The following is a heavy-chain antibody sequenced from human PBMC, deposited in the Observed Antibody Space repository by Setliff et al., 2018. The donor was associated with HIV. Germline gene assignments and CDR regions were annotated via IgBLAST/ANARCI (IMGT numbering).Heavy chain of an antibody. D-gene: IGHD5-18*01. Sequence: PSETLSLTCNVSGGSISSSSYYWSWIRQPAGKGLEWIGHIYTSGSTNYNPSLKSRVTISVDTSKNQFSLRLTSVTAADTAVYYCARERSRGYTDPPRFDYWGQGTLVTVSS. CDR1: GGSISSSSYY. CDR3: ARERSRGYTDPPRFDY. J-gene: IGHJ4*02. CDR2: IYTSGST. V-gene: IGHV4-61*09.